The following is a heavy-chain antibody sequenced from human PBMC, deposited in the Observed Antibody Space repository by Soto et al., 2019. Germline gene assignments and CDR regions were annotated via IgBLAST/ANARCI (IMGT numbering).Heavy chain of an antibody. CDR1: GGSISGSY. Sequence: SETLSLTCSVSGGSISGSYWSWIRQSPGQGLEWLGYVYYTGSTNYSPSLRSRVSISVDTSKNEFSLRLSSVTAADTAVYFCARSVAVPGAHIDYWGQGTQVTVSS. CDR3: ARSVAVPGAHIDY. V-gene: IGHV4-59*01. CDR2: VYYTGST. D-gene: IGHD6-19*01. J-gene: IGHJ4*02.